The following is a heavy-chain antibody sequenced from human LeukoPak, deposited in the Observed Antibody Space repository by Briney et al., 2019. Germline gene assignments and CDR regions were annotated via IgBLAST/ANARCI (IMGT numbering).Heavy chain of an antibody. J-gene: IGHJ3*02. CDR3: ARKEGGRPWGTEARGAFDI. CDR1: GYSISSGYY. V-gene: IGHV4-38-2*02. Sequence: SETLSLTCTVSGYSISSGYYWGWIRQPPGKGLEWIGSIYHSGSTYYNPSLKSRVTISVDTSKNQFSLKLSSVTAADTAVYYCARKEGGRPWGTEARGAFDIWGQGTMVTVSS. CDR2: IYHSGST. D-gene: IGHD7-27*01.